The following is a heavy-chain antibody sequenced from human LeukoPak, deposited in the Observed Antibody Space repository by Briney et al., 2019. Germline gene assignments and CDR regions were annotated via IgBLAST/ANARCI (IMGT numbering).Heavy chain of an antibody. CDR2: IYYSGST. V-gene: IGHV4-59*01. Sequence: ETLSLTCTVSGGSISSYYWSWVRQPPGKGLEWIGCIYYSGSTIYNPSLKSRVTISVHTSKNQFSLKLSSVSAADTAVYYCASGSSGWYGGLDYWGQGTLVTVSS. CDR1: GGSISSYY. D-gene: IGHD6-19*01. J-gene: IGHJ4*02. CDR3: ASGSSGWYGGLDY.